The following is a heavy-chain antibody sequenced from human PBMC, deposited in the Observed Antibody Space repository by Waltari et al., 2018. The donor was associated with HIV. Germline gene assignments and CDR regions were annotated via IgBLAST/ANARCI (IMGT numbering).Heavy chain of an antibody. D-gene: IGHD1-7*01. CDR1: GFTFSNAW. V-gene: IGHV3-15*01. CDR3: TTGFPITGTTLPYYYYYGMDV. CDR2: IKSKTDGGTT. Sequence: EVQLVESGGGLVKPGGSLRLSCAASGFTFSNAWMSWVRQAPGKGLEWVGRIKSKTDGGTTDYAAPVKGRFTISRDDSKNTLYLQMNSLKTEDTAVYYCTTGFPITGTTLPYYYYYGMDVWGQGTTVTVSS. J-gene: IGHJ6*02.